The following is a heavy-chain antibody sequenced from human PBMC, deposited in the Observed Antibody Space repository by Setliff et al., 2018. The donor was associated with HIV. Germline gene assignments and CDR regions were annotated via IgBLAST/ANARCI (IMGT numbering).Heavy chain of an antibody. V-gene: IGHV3-21*01. CDR1: GFTFSSYS. CDR2: ISSSSSYI. CDR3: ARDPDGCSGGSCPRYYYYGMDV. D-gene: IGHD2-15*01. Sequence: GSLRLSCAASGFTFSSYSMNWVRQAPGKGLEWVSSISSSSSYIYYADSVKGRFTISRDNAKNSLYLQMNSLRAEDTAVYYCARDPDGCSGGSCPRYYYYGMDVWGQGTTVTVSS. J-gene: IGHJ6*02.